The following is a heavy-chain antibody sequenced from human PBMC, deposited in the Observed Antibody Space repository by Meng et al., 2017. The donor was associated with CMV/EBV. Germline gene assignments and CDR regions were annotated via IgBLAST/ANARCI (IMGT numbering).Heavy chain of an antibody. V-gene: IGHV3-23*03. J-gene: IGHJ4*02. CDR2: IYSGGSST. CDR1: GFTFSSYA. CDR3: ARRDGIGTTAYFDY. Sequence: GESLKISCAASGFTFSSYAMSWVRQAPGKGLEWVSVIYSGGSSTYYADSVKGRFTISRDNSKNTLYLQMNSLRAEDTAMYYCARRDGIGTTAYFDYWGQGTLVTVSS. D-gene: IGHD1-7*01.